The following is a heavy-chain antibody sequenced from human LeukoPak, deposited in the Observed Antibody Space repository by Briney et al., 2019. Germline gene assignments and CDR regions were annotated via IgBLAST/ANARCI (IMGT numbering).Heavy chain of an antibody. J-gene: IGHJ4*02. CDR3: AKPGEPSNYYFDY. CDR1: GFTFGTYD. Sequence: TGGSLRLSCTASGFTFGTYDMSWVRQAPGKGLEWVSTVRVNGRSTYYADSVKGRFTISRDDSKNTLYLQMNSLRAGDTALYYCAKPGEPSNYYFDYWGQGALVTVSS. V-gene: IGHV3-23*01. CDR2: VRVNGRST. D-gene: IGHD1-14*01.